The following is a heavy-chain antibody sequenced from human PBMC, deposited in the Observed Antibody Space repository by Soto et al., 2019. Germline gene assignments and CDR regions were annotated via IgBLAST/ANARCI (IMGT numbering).Heavy chain of an antibody. V-gene: IGHV1-18*01. CDR2: ISAYNGNT. J-gene: IGHJ5*02. CDR1: CYTFTSYG. CDR3: ARDILTGYYQGRYNWFDP. Sequence: ASVKVSCKASCYTFTSYGIIWVRQAPGQGLEWMGWISAYNGNTNYAQKLQGRVTMTTDTSTSTAYMELRSLRSDDTAVYYCARDILTGYYQGRYNWFDPWGQGTLVTVSS. D-gene: IGHD3-9*01.